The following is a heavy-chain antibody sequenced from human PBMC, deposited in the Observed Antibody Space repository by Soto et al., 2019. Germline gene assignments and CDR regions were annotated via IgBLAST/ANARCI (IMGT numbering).Heavy chain of an antibody. CDR3: PKDSGARPKYFQD. CDR2: ITPLKGDT. CDR1: GYTFTSYG. J-gene: IGHJ1*01. D-gene: IGHD4-17*01. Sequence: QVLLVQSGAEVKKPGASVKVSCRASGYTFTSYGISWVRQAPGQGLEWMGWITPLKGDTLHSQKFQSRVIMTTDTSTSTAYFEMRRLTSDDTAVYYCPKDSGARPKYFQDWGQGPLVTVSS. V-gene: IGHV1-18*01.